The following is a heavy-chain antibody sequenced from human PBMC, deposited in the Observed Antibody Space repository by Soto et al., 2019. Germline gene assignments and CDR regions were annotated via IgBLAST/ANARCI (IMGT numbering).Heavy chain of an antibody. D-gene: IGHD4-17*01. CDR3: ARSLEGTTVTNWFDP. Sequence: QVQLVQSGAEVKMPGSSVKVSCKASADTFNSYSLSWLRQAPGQRLEWMGGITPVLGTADYAQSLEDRVTITADAHTSTVYMELSSLRSDDTAVYYCARSLEGTTVTNWFDPWGQGALVTVSS. V-gene: IGHV1-69*01. J-gene: IGHJ5*02. CDR2: ITPVLGTA. CDR1: ADTFNSYS.